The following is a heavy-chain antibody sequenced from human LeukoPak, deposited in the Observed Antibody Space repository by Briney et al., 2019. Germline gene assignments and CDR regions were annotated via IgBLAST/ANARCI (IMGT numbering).Heavy chain of an antibody. J-gene: IGHJ3*02. CDR1: GFTFSSYW. Sequence: PGGSLRLSCAASGFTFSSYWMTWVRQAPGKGLEWVANMKQDGSEKNYVDSVKGRFTISRDNAKKSLYLQMNSLRAEDTAVYFCARMQWLVRDAFDIWGQGTMVTVSS. V-gene: IGHV3-7*01. CDR2: MKQDGSEK. D-gene: IGHD6-19*01. CDR3: ARMQWLVRDAFDI.